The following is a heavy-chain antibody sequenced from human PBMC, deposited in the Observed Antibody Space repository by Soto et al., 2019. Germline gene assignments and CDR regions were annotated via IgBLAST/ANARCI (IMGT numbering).Heavy chain of an antibody. V-gene: IGHV4-39*01. D-gene: IGHD2-8*01. Sequence: PSETLSLTCTVSGGSISSSSYYWGWIRQPPGKGLEWIGSIYYSGSTYYNPSLKSRVTISVDTSKNQFSLKLSSVTAADTAVYYCARHGYCTNGVCYTFRGNWFDPWGQGTLVTVSS. CDR1: GGSISSSSYY. CDR3: ARHGYCTNGVCYTFRGNWFDP. CDR2: IYYSGST. J-gene: IGHJ5*02.